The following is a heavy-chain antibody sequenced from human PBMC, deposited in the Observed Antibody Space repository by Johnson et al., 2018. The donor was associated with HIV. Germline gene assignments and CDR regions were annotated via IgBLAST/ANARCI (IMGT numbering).Heavy chain of an antibody. CDR2: ISYAGSDK. V-gene: IGHV3-30*03. Sequence: VESGGGVVQPGRSLRLSCAASGFTFSSYGMHWVRQAPGKGLEWVAVISYAGSDKYYSDSVKGRFTISRDSSKNTLYLQMSSLRPEDTAVYFGARGGPYYYDSSGYGAFDIWGQGTMVTVSS. J-gene: IGHJ3*02. CDR1: GFTFSSYG. CDR3: ARGGPYYYDSSGYGAFDI. D-gene: IGHD3-22*01.